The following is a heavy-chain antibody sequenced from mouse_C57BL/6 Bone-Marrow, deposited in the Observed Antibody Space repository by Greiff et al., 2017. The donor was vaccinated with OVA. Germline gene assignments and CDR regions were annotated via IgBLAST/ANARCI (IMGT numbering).Heavy chain of an antibody. J-gene: IGHJ3*01. CDR2: IYWDDDK. Sequence: QVTLKESGPGILQSSQTLSLTCSFSGFSLSTSGMGVSWIRQPSGKGLEWLAHIYWDDDKRYNPSLKSRLTISKDTSRNQVFLKITSVDTADTATYYCARSYYGSSYGEAWFAYWGQGTLVTVSA. CDR3: ARSYYGSSYGEAWFAY. CDR1: GFSLSTSGMG. V-gene: IGHV8-12*01. D-gene: IGHD1-1*01.